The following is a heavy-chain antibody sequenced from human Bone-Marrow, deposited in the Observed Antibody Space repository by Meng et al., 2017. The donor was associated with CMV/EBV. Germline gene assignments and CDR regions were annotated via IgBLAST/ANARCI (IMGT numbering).Heavy chain of an antibody. D-gene: IGHD3-10*01. V-gene: IGHV3-21*01. CDR2: ISSSSSYI. Sequence: GGSLRLSCAASGFTFSSYSMNWVRQAPGKGLEWVSSISSSSSYIYYADSVKGRFTIARDNAKNSLYLQMNSLRAEDTAVYYCASLRYGSGSHSPYYFDYWGQGTLVTVSS. CDR3: ASLRYGSGSHSPYYFDY. J-gene: IGHJ4*02. CDR1: GFTFSSYS.